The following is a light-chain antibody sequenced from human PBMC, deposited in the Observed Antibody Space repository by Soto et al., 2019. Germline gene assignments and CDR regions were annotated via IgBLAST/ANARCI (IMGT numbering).Light chain of an antibody. CDR1: SGHSSYA. J-gene: IGLJ2*01. Sequence: QPVLTQPPSASASPGASVKLTCTLSSGHSSYAIAWHQQQSEKGPRLLMKVNSDGNKNQGDGIPDRFSGSSSGAERYLAIASLQSDDEADSYCQSWGAGIVVFGGGTKLTVL. CDR3: QSWGAGIVV. V-gene: IGLV4-69*01. CDR2: VNSDGNK.